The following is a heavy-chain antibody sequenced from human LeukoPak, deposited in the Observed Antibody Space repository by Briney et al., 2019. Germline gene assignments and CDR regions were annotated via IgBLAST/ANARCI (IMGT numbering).Heavy chain of an antibody. CDR3: GGGNSEGLGY. CDR1: GFTFSGSA. D-gene: IGHD4-23*01. V-gene: IGHV3-73*01. CDR2: IRSKANSYAT. J-gene: IGHJ4*02. Sequence: PGGSLSLSCAASGFTFSGSAMHWVRQASGKGLEWVGRIRSKANSYATAYAASVKGRFTISRDDSKNTAYLQMNSLKTEDTAVYYCGGGNSEGLGYWGQGTLVTVSS.